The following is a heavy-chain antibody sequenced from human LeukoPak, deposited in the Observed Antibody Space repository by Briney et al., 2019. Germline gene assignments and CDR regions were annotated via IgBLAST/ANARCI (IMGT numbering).Heavy chain of an antibody. CDR1: GGSISSSSYY. D-gene: IGHD6-13*01. CDR3: ARPTAGGPYYFDY. V-gene: IGHV4-39*01. J-gene: IGHJ4*02. Sequence: SETLSLTCTVSGGSISSSSYYWGWIRQPPGKGLEWIGSIYYSGSTYYNPSLKSRVTISVDASKNQFSLKLSSVTAADTAVYYCARPTAGGPYYFDYWGQGTLVTVSS. CDR2: IYYSGST.